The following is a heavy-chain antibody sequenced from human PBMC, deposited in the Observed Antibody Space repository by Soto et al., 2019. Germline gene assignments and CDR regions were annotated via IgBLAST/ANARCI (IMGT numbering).Heavy chain of an antibody. J-gene: IGHJ6*03. CDR1: GFTFSSYA. V-gene: IGHV3-23*01. D-gene: IGHD2-2*01. CDR2: ISGSGGST. CDR3: AKAGYCSSATCATRYYYMDV. Sequence: PGGSLRLSCAASGFTFSSYAMSWVRQAPGKGLEWVSAISGSGGSTYYADSVKGRFTISRDNSKNTLYLQMNSLRAEDTALYYCAKAGYCSSATCATRYYYMDVWGKGTTVTVSS.